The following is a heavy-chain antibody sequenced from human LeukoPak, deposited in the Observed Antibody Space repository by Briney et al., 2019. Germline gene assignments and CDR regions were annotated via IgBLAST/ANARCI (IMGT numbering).Heavy chain of an antibody. D-gene: IGHD6-19*01. V-gene: IGHV1-69*04. CDR3: ASSSGWFNPVDY. CDR1: GGTFSSYA. CDR2: IIPILGIA. J-gene: IGHJ4*02. Sequence: SVKVSCKASGGTFSSYAISWVRQAPGQGLEWMGRIIPILGIANYAQKFQGRVTITADKSTSTAYMELSSLRSEDTAVYYCASSSGWFNPVDYWGQGTLVAVSS.